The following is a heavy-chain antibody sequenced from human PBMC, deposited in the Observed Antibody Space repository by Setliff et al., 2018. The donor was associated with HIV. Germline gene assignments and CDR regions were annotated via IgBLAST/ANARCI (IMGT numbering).Heavy chain of an antibody. D-gene: IGHD2-21*01. CDR1: GDSFTTTSHS. Sequence: TLSLTCAVSGDSFTTTSHSWAWLRQPAGRGLEWIGHVYSRGNTDYNPSLASRVSILMSTSEIQFSLTLNSVTAADTAKYYCARGRLMGSSVLFFDFWGQGILVTVS. CDR2: VYSRGNT. J-gene: IGHJ4*02. V-gene: IGHV4-61*09. CDR3: ARGRLMGSSVLFFDF.